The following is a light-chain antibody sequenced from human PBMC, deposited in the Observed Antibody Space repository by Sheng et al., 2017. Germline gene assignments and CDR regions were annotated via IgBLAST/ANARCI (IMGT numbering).Light chain of an antibody. CDR1: SSDVGRYDY. V-gene: IGLV2-8*01. CDR2: EVN. Sequence: QSALTQPPSASGSPGQSVTISCTGTSSDVGRYDYVSWYQQHPGKAPKLMIYEVNKRPSGVPDRFSGSKSGNTASLTVSGLQAEDEADYYCNSYTSSNTWVFGGGTKLTVL. J-gene: IGLJ3*02. CDR3: NSYTSSNTWV.